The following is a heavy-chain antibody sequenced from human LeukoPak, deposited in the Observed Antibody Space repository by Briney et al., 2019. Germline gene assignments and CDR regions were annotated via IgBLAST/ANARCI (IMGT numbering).Heavy chain of an antibody. D-gene: IGHD2-2*01. V-gene: IGHV1-69*04. J-gene: IGHJ5*02. CDR2: IIPILGIA. Sequence: ASVKDSCKASGGTFSSYAISWVRQAPGQGLEWMGRIIPILGIANYAQKFQGRVTITADKSTSTAYMELSSLRSEDTAVYYCARVSGDQVWFDPWGQGTLVTVSS. CDR1: GGTFSSYA. CDR3: ARVSGDQVWFDP.